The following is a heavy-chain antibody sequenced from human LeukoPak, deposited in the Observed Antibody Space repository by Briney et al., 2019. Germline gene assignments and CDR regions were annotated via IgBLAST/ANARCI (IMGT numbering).Heavy chain of an antibody. D-gene: IGHD3-10*01. CDR2: ISSSGSTI. CDR1: GFTFSSYE. J-gene: IGHJ3*02. CDR3: ARDLGVHGSGSYYPDAFDI. V-gene: IGHV3-48*03. Sequence: GGSLRLSCAAPGFTFSSYEMNWVRQAPGKGLEWVSYISSSGSTIYYADSVKGRFTISRDNAKNSLYPQMNSLRAEDTAVYYCARDLGVHGSGSYYPDAFDIWGQGTMVTVSS.